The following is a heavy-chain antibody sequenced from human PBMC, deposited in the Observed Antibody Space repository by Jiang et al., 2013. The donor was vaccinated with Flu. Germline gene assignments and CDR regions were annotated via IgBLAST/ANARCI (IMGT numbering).Heavy chain of an antibody. Sequence: LLKPSETLSLTCAVYGGSFTGYYWNWIRQSPGKGLEWIGDIDPNGNTNYNPSLRSRVTIPIDTSKNQFSLKLSSATAADTAVYYCGRGRSPGVWGQGTTVTVSS. J-gene: IGHJ6*02. CDR2: IDPNGNT. CDR1: GGSFTGYY. V-gene: IGHV4-34*01. CDR3: GRGRSPGV.